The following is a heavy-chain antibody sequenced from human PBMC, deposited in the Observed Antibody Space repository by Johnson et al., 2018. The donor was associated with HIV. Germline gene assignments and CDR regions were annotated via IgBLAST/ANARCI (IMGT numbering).Heavy chain of an antibody. Sequence: QVQLVESGGGVVQPGRSLRLSCAASGITFSDYAMHWVRQAPGKGLEWVAVISYDGSNKYYIDSVKGRFTVSRDNSKNTLYLQMNSLRTEDTAVYYCARAGRFTMIQGAFDIWGQGTMVTVSS. V-gene: IGHV3-30-3*01. CDR1: GITFSDYA. CDR2: ISYDGSNK. D-gene: IGHD3-22*01. CDR3: ARAGRFTMIQGAFDI. J-gene: IGHJ3*02.